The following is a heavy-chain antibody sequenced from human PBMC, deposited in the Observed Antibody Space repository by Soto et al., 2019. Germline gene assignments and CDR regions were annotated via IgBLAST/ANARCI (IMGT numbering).Heavy chain of an antibody. CDR1: GFSFSYFW. J-gene: IGHJ4*02. V-gene: IGHV3-7*03. D-gene: IGHD1-1*01. CDR3: ARQKTKTGSSFIDY. Sequence: AGGSLRLSCEASGFSFSYFWMTWVRQAPGKGLEWVANIKQDGNEKYYVDSVKGRFTISRDNARNSLYLQMNRLRAEDTAVYYCARQKTKTGSSFIDYWGQGTLVTVSS. CDR2: IKQDGNEK.